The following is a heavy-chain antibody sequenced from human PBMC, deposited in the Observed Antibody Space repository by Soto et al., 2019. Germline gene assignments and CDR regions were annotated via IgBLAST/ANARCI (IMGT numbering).Heavy chain of an antibody. J-gene: IGHJ6*02. V-gene: IGHV4-34*01. CDR3: ARLYQEGSYYYGMDV. D-gene: IGHD2-15*01. Sequence: SETLSLTCAVYGGSFSGYYWSWIRQPPGKGLEWIGEINHSGSTNYNPSLKSRVTISVDTSKNQFSLKLSSVTAADTAVYYCARLYQEGSYYYGMDVWGQGTTVT. CDR2: INHSGST. CDR1: GGSFSGYY.